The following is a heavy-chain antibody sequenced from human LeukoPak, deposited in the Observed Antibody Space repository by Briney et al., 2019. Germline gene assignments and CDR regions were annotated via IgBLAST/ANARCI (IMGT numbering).Heavy chain of an antibody. J-gene: IGHJ3*02. V-gene: IGHV4-59*01. D-gene: IGHD3-22*01. CDR2: IYNSGST. CDR3: ARGVHISAYWSSGKNAFDI. CDR1: GGSISTYY. Sequence: PSETLSLTCTVSGGSISTYYWSWIRQPPGKGLEWIGDIYNSGSTNYNPSLKSRVTISVDTSKNQFSLKMTYVTAADTAVYYCARGVHISAYWSSGKNAFDIWGQGTMVTVSS.